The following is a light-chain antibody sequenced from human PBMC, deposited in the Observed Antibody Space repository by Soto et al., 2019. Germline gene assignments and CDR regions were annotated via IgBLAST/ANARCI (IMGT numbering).Light chain of an antibody. CDR1: KSISTY. Sequence: DIQMTQSPSSLSASVGDRVTITCRASKSISTYLNWYQQIPGKAPKLLIYAASTLQSGVPSRFSGGGSGTDFTLTISSLQPEDFATYFCQQGYSNPRTFGQGTKLEIK. CDR3: QQGYSNPRT. V-gene: IGKV1-39*01. J-gene: IGKJ2*02. CDR2: AAS.